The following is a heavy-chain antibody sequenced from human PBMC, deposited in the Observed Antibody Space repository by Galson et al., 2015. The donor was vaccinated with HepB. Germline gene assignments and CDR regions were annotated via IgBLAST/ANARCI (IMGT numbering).Heavy chain of an antibody. CDR1: GFTFSSYA. CDR3: ASDLWSAAGFPGI. CDR2: ISYDGSIK. J-gene: IGHJ4*02. Sequence: SLRLSCAASGFTFSSYAMHWVRQAPGKGLEWAAVISYDGSIKHYGDSVKGRFTISRDNSKNTLYVQMNSLRAEDTAVYYCASDLWSAAGFPGIWGQGTLVTVSS. V-gene: IGHV3-30-3*01. D-gene: IGHD6-13*01.